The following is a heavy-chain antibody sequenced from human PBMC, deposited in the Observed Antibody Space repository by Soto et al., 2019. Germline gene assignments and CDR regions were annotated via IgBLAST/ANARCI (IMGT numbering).Heavy chain of an antibody. Sequence: PGGSLRLSCAASGFTFSSYGMHWVRQAPGKGLEWVAVIWYDGSNKYYADSVKGRFTISRDNSKNTLYLQMNSLRAEDTAVYYCARDIGYGYGYDRNYWGQGTLVTVSS. V-gene: IGHV3-33*01. CDR2: IWYDGSNK. J-gene: IGHJ4*02. D-gene: IGHD5-18*01. CDR3: ARDIGYGYGYDRNY. CDR1: GFTFSSYG.